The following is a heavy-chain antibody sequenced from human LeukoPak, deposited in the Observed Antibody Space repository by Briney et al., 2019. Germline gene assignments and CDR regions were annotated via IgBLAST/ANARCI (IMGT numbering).Heavy chain of an antibody. CDR1: GLTFVGYW. V-gene: IGHV3-7*05. Sequence: AGGPLDSSVAAPGLTFVGYWLSWFGQAPGKGLDGLANIKQDGSEKYYVDSVKGRFTISRDSAKNSLYLQMNSLRAEDTAVYYCARSRIAAAGRWFDPWGQGTLVTVSS. J-gene: IGHJ5*02. CDR3: ARSRIAAAGRWFDP. D-gene: IGHD6-13*01. CDR2: IKQDGSEK.